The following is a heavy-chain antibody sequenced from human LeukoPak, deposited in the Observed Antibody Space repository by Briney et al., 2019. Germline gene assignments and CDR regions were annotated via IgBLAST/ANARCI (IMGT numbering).Heavy chain of an antibody. CDR1: GFTFSSYA. D-gene: IGHD2-2*01. CDR2: ISYDGSNK. J-gene: IGHJ4*02. V-gene: IGHV3-30-3*01. CDR3: ARGPRIVVVPAAQRADFDY. Sequence: GGSLRLSCAASGFTFSSYAMHWVRQAPGKGLEWVAVISYDGSNKYYADSVKGRFTISRDNSKNTLYLQMNSLRAEDTAVYYCARGPRIVVVPAAQRADFDYWGQGTLVTVSS.